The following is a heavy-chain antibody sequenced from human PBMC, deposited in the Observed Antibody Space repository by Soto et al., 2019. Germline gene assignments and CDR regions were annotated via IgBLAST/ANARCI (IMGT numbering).Heavy chain of an antibody. CDR1: GYSISSSNW. CDR2: IYYSGST. CDR3: ARKNGVLDAFDI. V-gene: IGHV4-28*01. D-gene: IGHD4-17*01. Sequence: QVQLQESGPGLVTPSDTLSHTCAVSGYSISSSNWWGWIRQPPGKGLEWLGYIYYSGSTYYNPSPKSRVTMSVDTSKNQFSLKLSSVTAVDTAVYYCARKNGVLDAFDIWGQGTMVTVSS. J-gene: IGHJ3*02.